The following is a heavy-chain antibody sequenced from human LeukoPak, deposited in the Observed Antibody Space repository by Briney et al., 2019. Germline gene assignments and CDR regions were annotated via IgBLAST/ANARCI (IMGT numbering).Heavy chain of an antibody. J-gene: IGHJ4*02. CDR2: INEDGSIT. D-gene: IGHD1-26*01. V-gene: IGHV3-74*01. Sequence: GGSLRLSCAVSGLTFRTYWMHWVRQVPGEGLVWVSRINEDGSITNYADSVKGRFSISRDNAKNTLYLQMNSLRAEDTAVYYCGRDLGGRSGYWGQGTLVTVSS. CDR1: GLTFRTYW. CDR3: GRDLGGRSGY.